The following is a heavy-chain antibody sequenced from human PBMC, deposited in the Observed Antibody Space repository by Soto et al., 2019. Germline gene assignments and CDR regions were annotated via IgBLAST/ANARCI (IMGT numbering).Heavy chain of an antibody. CDR3: AREAASTRMDV. Sequence: GSLRLSCAASGFTFSTYSMNWVRQAPGKGLEWLSYISSGSGTLYYADSVRGRFTISRDNAKNSLYLQMNSLRAEDTAVYYCAREAASTRMDVWGKGATVTVSS. D-gene: IGHD2-15*01. J-gene: IGHJ6*03. CDR2: ISSGSGTL. V-gene: IGHV3-48*01. CDR1: GFTFSTYS.